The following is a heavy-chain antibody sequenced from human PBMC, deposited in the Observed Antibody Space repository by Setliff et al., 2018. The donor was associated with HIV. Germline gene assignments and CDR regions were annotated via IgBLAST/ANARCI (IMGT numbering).Heavy chain of an antibody. CDR1: GHTFTGYF. V-gene: IGHV1-2*02. CDR3: AKNYFDTSGWSAVDY. CDR2: INPNTGNT. Sequence: ASVKVSCKASGHTFTGYFIHWVRQAPGQGFEWMGWINPNTGNTHYPPSFQGRVTMTRDTSTTTAYMELSSLRSDDTAVYYCAKNYFDTSGWSAVDYWGQGTLVTVSS. D-gene: IGHD3-22*01. J-gene: IGHJ4*02.